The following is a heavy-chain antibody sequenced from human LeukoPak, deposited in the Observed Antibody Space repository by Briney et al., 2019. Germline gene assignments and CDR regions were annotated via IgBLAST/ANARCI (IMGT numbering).Heavy chain of an antibody. CDR3: AKGGLAARIFNVATS. V-gene: IGHV3-23*01. CDR2: ISGSGGST. CDR1: GFTFSSYA. J-gene: IGHJ4*02. Sequence: GGSLRLSCAASGFTFSSYAMSWVRQAPGKGLEWVSAISGSGGSTYYADSVKGRFTISRDNSKNTLYLQMNSLRAEDTAVYYCAKGGLAARIFNVATSWGQGTLVTVSS. D-gene: IGHD5-12*01.